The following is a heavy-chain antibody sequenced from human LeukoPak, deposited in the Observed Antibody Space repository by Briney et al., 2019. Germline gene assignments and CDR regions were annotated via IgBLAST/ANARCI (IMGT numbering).Heavy chain of an antibody. Sequence: PSETLSLTCTVSGGSISSYYWSWIWQPAGKGLEWIGRIYTSGTTNYNPSLKSRVTISVDTSKNQFSLKLSSVTAADTAVYYCARTEAVRYDSSGYCDYWGQGTLVTVSS. V-gene: IGHV4-4*07. J-gene: IGHJ4*02. D-gene: IGHD3-22*01. CDR1: GGSISSYY. CDR3: ARTEAVRYDSSGYCDY. CDR2: IYTSGTT.